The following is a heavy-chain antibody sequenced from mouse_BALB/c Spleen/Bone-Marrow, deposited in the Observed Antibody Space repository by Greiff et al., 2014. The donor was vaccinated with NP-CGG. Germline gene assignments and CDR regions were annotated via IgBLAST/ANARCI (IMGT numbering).Heavy chain of an antibody. V-gene: IGHV1-80*01. Sequence: QVQLQQSGAELVRPGASVKISCKASGYAFSSYWMNWVKQRPGQGLEWIGQIYPGDGDTNYNGKFKGKATLTADKSSSTAYMQLSSLASEDSTVYFCAREVAMDYWGQGTSVTVSS. CDR2: IYPGDGDT. J-gene: IGHJ4*01. CDR3: AREVAMDY. CDR1: GYAFSSYW.